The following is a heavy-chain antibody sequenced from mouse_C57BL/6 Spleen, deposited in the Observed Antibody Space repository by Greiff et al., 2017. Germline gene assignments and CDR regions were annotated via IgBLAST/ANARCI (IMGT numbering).Heavy chain of an antibody. CDR2: INPSNGGT. J-gene: IGHJ2*01. V-gene: IGHV1-53*01. CDR1: GYTFTSYW. D-gene: IGHD1-1*01. Sequence: QVQLQQSGTELVKPGASVKLSCKASGYTFTSYWMHWVKQRPGQGLEWIGNINPSNGGTNYNAKFKSKATLTVDNSSSTAYMQLSSLTSEDSAVYYCAREDYYGSSPSFDDWGQGTTLTVSS. CDR3: AREDYYGSSPSFDD.